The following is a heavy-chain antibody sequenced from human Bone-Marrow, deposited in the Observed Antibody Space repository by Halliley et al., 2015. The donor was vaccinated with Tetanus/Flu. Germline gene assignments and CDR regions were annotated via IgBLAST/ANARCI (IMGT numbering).Heavy chain of an antibody. D-gene: IGHD3-9*01. V-gene: IGHV4-4*02. CDR3: ARVSGILVIVLEDSSFDS. CDR2: ISHSGST. CDR1: GGSISGSNW. Sequence: TLSLTCAVSGGSISGSNWWSWVRQSPGKGLEWIGEISHSGSTNYNPSLKSRLTMSVDKSKNQFSLRLNSVTAADTAIYYCARVSGILVIVLEDSSFDSWGQGTQVTVSS. J-gene: IGHJ4*02.